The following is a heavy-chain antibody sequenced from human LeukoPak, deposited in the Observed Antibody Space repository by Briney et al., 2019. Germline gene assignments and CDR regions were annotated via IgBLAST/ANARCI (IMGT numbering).Heavy chain of an antibody. CDR2: ISGSGGST. V-gene: IGHV3-23*01. Sequence: PGGSLRLSCAASGFTFSSYAMSWVRQAPGKGLEWVSAISGSGGSTYYADSVKGRFTISRDNSKNTLYLQMNSLRAEDTAVYYCAKDPIVVVPASYYYYYGMDVWGQGTTVTVSS. J-gene: IGHJ6*02. CDR1: GFTFSSYA. CDR3: AKDPIVVVPASYYYYYGMDV. D-gene: IGHD2-2*01.